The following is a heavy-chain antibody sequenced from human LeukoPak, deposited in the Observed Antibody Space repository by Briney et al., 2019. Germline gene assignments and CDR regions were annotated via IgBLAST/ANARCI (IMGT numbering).Heavy chain of an antibody. Sequence: SETLSPTCTVSGGSISSYYWSWIRQPPGKGLEWIGYIYYSGSTNYNPSLKSRVTISVDTSKNQFSLKLSSVTAADTAVYYCARIAVAGTFLDYWGQGTLVTVSS. CDR3: ARIAVAGTFLDY. D-gene: IGHD6-19*01. V-gene: IGHV4-59*01. J-gene: IGHJ4*02. CDR1: GGSISSYY. CDR2: IYYSGST.